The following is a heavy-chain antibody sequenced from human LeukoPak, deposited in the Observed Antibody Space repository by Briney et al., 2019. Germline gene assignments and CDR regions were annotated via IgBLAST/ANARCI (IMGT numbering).Heavy chain of an antibody. V-gene: IGHV4-61*02. Sequence: SETLSLTCTVSGGSISSGSYYWSWIRQPAGKRLEWIGRIYTSGSTNYNPSLKSRVTISVDTSKNQFSLKLSSVTAADTAVYYCTRIVDHGYSDLWGQGTLVTVSS. D-gene: IGHD3-22*01. J-gene: IGHJ5*02. CDR3: TRIVDHGYSDL. CDR1: GGSISSGSYY. CDR2: IYTSGST.